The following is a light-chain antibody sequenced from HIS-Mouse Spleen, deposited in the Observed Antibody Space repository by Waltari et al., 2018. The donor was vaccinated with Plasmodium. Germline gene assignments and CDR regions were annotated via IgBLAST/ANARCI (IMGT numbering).Light chain of an antibody. CDR3: QQYGSSPYT. Sequence: EIVLTQSTGTLSLSQGERDTLSCRASQSVSSSYLAWYQQKPGQATRLLIYGASSRATGIPDRFSDSGSGTDFTLTISRLEPEGFALYYCQQYGSSPYTFGQGTELEIK. V-gene: IGKV3-20*01. CDR1: QSVSSSY. CDR2: GAS. J-gene: IGKJ2*01.